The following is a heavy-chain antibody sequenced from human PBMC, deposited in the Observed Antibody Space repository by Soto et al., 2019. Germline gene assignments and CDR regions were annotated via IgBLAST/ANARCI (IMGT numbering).Heavy chain of an antibody. V-gene: IGHV3-30*04. CDR2: LSYDGRNK. CDR1: AFTLSGYA. Sequence: WGTLRLSCTPSAFTLSGYAMPWTRQAPGKGLEWVAVLSYDGRNKYYADSVKGRFTISRDNSKNTLYLQMNSLRAEDTAVYYCARDLYSYATPSFDYWGQGTLVTVSS. D-gene: IGHD5-18*01. CDR3: ARDLYSYATPSFDY. J-gene: IGHJ4*02.